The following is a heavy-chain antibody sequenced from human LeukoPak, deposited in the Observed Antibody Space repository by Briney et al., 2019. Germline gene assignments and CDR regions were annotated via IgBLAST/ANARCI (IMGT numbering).Heavy chain of an antibody. CDR2: IYYSGSA. J-gene: IGHJ5*02. V-gene: IGHV4-59*12. CDR3: ARGWRTGWFDP. Sequence: KASETLSLTCTISGDSISGYYWSWIRQPPGKGLECIGYIYYSGSANYNPSLKSRVTISVDTSKNQFSLKLSSVTAADTAVYYCARGWRTGWFDPWGQGTLVTVSS. CDR1: GDSISGYY.